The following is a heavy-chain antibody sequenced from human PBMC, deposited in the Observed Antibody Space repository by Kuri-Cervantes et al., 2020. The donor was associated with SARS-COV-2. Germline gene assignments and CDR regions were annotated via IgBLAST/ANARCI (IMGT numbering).Heavy chain of an antibody. D-gene: IGHD6-19*01. J-gene: IGHJ4*02. CDR1: GFTFSSYA. Sequence: GESLKISCAASGFTFSSYAMSWVRQAPGKGLEWVSAISGSGGSTYYADSAKGRFTISRDNSKNTLYLQMNSLRAEDTAVYYCAKDEAVAGTPSPFDYWGQGTLVTVSS. CDR2: ISGSGGST. V-gene: IGHV3-23*01. CDR3: AKDEAVAGTPSPFDY.